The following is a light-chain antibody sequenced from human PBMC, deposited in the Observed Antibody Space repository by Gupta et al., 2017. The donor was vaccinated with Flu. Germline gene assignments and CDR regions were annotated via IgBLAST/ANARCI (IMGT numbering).Light chain of an antibody. CDR3: SSYTSSSTLA. J-gene: IGLJ3*02. V-gene: IGLV2-14*01. Sequence: QSALTQPASVSGSPGQSITISCTGTSSDVGGYNYVSWYQQHPGKAPKLMIYEVSKRPSGVSNRFSGSKSGNTAFLTISGLQAEDEADYYCSSYTSSSTLAFGGGTKLTAL. CDR1: SSDVGGYNY. CDR2: EVS.